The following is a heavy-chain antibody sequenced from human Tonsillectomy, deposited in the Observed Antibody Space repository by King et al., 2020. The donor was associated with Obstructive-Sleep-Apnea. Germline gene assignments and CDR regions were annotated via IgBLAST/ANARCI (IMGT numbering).Heavy chain of an antibody. CDR1: GFTVSSNY. J-gene: IGHJ6*02. Sequence: QLVQSGGGLVQPGGSLRLSCAASGFTVSSNYMSWVRQAPGKGLEWFSVIYSGGSTYYADSVKGRFTISRDNSKNTLYLQMNSLRAEDPAVYYCARDPEPNYDILTGYYSPHYGMDVWGQGTTVTVSS. CDR3: ARDPEPNYDILTGYYSPHYGMDV. V-gene: IGHV3-66*01. CDR2: IYSGGST. D-gene: IGHD3-9*01.